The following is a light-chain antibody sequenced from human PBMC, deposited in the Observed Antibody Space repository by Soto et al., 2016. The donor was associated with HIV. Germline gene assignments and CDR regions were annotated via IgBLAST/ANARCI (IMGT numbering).Light chain of an antibody. J-gene: IGLJ2*01. CDR1: SLKTFY. CDR2: NTN. Sequence: SSELTQDPAVSVALGQTVRITCQGDSLKTFYTNWYQQKPGQAPVVVIYNTNNRPSGIPHRFSGSNSRITASLTITGAQAEDEADYYCQSRDTSGSRLVFGGGTKLTVL. V-gene: IGLV3-19*01. CDR3: QSRDTSGSRLV.